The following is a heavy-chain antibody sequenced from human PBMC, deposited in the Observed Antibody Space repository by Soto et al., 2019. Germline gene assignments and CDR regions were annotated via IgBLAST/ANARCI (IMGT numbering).Heavy chain of an antibody. CDR1: GFIFSDYT. CDR3: ARDHGGSTWFVGVYYFFGMDV. CDR2: ISSSGGAI. D-gene: IGHD6-13*01. V-gene: IGHV3-48*02. Sequence: EVQLVESGGDLVQPGGSLRLSCAASGFIFSDYTMTWVRQAPGRGLEFVSHISSSGGAIFYAESVKGRFTVSRDNAKNSLYLKMNSLRDDVTAVYFCARDHGGSTWFVGVYYFFGMDVWGQGTAVTVSS. J-gene: IGHJ6*02.